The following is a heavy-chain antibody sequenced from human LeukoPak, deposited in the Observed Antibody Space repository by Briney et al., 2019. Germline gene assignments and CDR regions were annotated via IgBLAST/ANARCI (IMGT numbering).Heavy chain of an antibody. Sequence: ASVKVSCKASGYTFTGYYMHWVRQAPGQGLAWMGWINPNSGGTNYAQKFQGRVTMTRDTSISTAYMELSRLRSDDTAVYYCAREAGYMVRGVINYWGQGTLVTVSS. CDR1: GYTFTGYY. J-gene: IGHJ4*02. CDR3: AREAGYMVRGVINY. D-gene: IGHD3-10*01. CDR2: INPNSGGT. V-gene: IGHV1-2*02.